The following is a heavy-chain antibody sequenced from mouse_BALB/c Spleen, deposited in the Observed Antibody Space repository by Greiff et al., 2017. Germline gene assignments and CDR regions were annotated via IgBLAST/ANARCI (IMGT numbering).Heavy chain of an antibody. D-gene: IGHD1-1*01. V-gene: IGHV5-6-5*01. CDR1: GFTFSSYA. Sequence: DVKLVESGGGLVKPGGSLKLSCAASGFTFSSYAMSWVRQTPEKRLEWVASISSGGSTYYPDSVKGRFTISRDNARNILYLQMSSLRSEDTAMYYCARGGSYYYGSSYSLYWYFDVWGAGTTVTVSS. CDR3: ARGGSYYYGSSYSLYWYFDV. CDR2: ISSGGST. J-gene: IGHJ1*01.